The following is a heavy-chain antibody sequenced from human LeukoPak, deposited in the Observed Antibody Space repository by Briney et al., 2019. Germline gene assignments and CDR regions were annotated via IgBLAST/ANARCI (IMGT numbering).Heavy chain of an antibody. Sequence: ASVKVSRKASGYTFTSYYMLWVRQAPGQGLEWMGIINPSGGSTSYAQKFQGRVTMTRDTSTSTVYMELSSLRSEDTAVYYCARVSSAYSETSYWGQGTLVTVSS. CDR2: INPSGGST. CDR1: GYTFTSYY. CDR3: ARVSSAYSETSY. V-gene: IGHV1-46*01. D-gene: IGHD3-22*01. J-gene: IGHJ4*02.